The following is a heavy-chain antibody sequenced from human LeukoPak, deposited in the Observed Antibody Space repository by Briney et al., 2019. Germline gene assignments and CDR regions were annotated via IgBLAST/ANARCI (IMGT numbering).Heavy chain of an antibody. CDR2: ISGSGDNT. CDR3: AKGLRNSGNYYGFDY. Sequence: PGGSLRLSCAASGFTFSSYAMSWVRQAPGKGLEWVSGISGSGDNTFYADSVKGRFTISRDNSKNTLYLQMNSLRAEDTAVYYCAKGLRNSGNYYGFDYWGQGTLVTVSS. CDR1: GFTFSSYA. V-gene: IGHV3-23*01. J-gene: IGHJ4*02. D-gene: IGHD1-26*01.